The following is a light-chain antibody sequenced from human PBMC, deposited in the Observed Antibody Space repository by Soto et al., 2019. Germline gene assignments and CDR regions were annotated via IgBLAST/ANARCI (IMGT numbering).Light chain of an antibody. V-gene: IGLV2-8*01. Sequence: QSALTQPPSPPGPPGNQFTFPGPEPSSDVGGYNYVSWYQQHPGKAPKLMIYEVSKRPSGVPDRFSGSKSGNTASLTVSGLQAEDEADYYCSSYAGSNNLVFGGGTKLTVL. CDR2: EVS. CDR3: SSYAGSNNLV. J-gene: IGLJ2*01. CDR1: SSDVGGYNY.